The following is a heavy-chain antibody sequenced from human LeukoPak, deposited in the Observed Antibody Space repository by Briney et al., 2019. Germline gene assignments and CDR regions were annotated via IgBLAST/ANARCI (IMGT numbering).Heavy chain of an antibody. CDR1: GFIFSDYD. J-gene: IGHJ4*02. CDR3: ARGAASGGYDY. V-gene: IGHV3-64*01. D-gene: IGHD3-10*01. CDR2: ITSNGGGT. Sequence: GGSLRLSCAASGFIFSDYDVHWVRQAPGKGLEFVSAITSNGGGTFYANSVKGRFTISRDNSKNALYLQMDSLRADDMAVYYCARGAASGGYDYWGRGALVTVSS.